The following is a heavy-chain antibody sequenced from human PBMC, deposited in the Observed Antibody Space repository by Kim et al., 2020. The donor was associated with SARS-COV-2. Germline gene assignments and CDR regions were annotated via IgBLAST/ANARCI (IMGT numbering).Heavy chain of an antibody. Sequence: GGSLRLSCEASGFTFSSYWMNWVRQGPGKGLVWVSRIKSDGSDTHYADSVKGRFTISRDNAKNTLHLQLNSLGVEDTAIYYCARGSFQQGFDPWGQGTLVPVSS. J-gene: IGHJ5*02. CDR3: ARGSFQQGFDP. V-gene: IGHV3-74*01. D-gene: IGHD6-13*01. CDR1: GFTFSSYW. CDR2: IKSDGSDT.